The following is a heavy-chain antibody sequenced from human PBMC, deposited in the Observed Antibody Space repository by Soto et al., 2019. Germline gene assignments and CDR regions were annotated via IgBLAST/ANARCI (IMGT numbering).Heavy chain of an antibody. CDR2: ISGSGST. CDR3: VKSRSGSHYSALDY. J-gene: IGHJ4*02. D-gene: IGHD3-10*01. CDR1: GFTFSSCA. V-gene: IGHV3-23*01. Sequence: PGGSLRLSCAASGFTFSSCAMSWVRQAAGKGLEWVSGISGSGSTYSADSVKGRFTISRDNSKNTAYLQMNSLRAEDTAVYYCVKSRSGSHYSALDYWGQGALVTVSS.